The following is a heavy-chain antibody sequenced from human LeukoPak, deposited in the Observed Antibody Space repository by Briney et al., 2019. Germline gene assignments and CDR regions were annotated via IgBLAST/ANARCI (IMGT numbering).Heavy chain of an antibody. J-gene: IGHJ4*02. Sequence: GGSLRLSCAASGFTFSSYAMHWVRQAPGKGLEWVAVISYDGSNKYYADSVKGRFTISRDNSKNTLYLQMNSLRAEDTALYYCAKDYSNYYGSGSYLDYWGQGTLVTVSS. D-gene: IGHD3-10*01. V-gene: IGHV3-30-3*01. CDR1: GFTFSSYA. CDR3: AKDYSNYYGSGSYLDY. CDR2: ISYDGSNK.